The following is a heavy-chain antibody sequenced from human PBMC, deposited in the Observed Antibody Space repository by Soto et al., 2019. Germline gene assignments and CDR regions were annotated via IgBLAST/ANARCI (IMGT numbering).Heavy chain of an antibody. D-gene: IGHD5-12*01. CDR3: AREITSGYDFAY. CDR2: INPNSGDT. Sequence: GAAVKVSCKTCGYIFTGYYIYWVRQAPGQGLEWMGWINPNSGDTHFAQQFQGWVTMTRDTSISTAYMELTRLKSDDTAVYYCAREITSGYDFAYWGQGTLVTVS. J-gene: IGHJ4*02. V-gene: IGHV1-2*04. CDR1: GYIFTGYY.